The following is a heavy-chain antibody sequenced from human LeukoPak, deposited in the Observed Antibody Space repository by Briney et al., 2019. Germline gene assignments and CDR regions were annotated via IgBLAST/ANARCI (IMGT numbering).Heavy chain of an antibody. CDR3: AKDRHGDYTSDY. CDR2: TPYHGVSR. D-gene: IGHD4-17*01. Sequence: PGGSLRLSCAASGFIFGSYGMHWVRQAPGKGLEWVAFTPYHGVSRYYTESVKGRFTISRDNSKSTLYLQMNSLRIEDTAVYYCAKDRHGDYTSDYCGQGTLVIVSS. J-gene: IGHJ4*02. CDR1: GFIFGSYG. V-gene: IGHV3-30*02.